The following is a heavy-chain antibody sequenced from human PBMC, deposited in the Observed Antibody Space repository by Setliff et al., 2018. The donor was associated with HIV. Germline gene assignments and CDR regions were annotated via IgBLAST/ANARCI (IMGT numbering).Heavy chain of an antibody. D-gene: IGHD2-21*01. V-gene: IGHV4-34*01. CDR1: GGSCSGYY. J-gene: IGHJ4*02. CDR3: ARVRLRAPPSIFDY. CDR2: INHSGST. Sequence: SETLSLTCAVYGGSCSGYYWSWIRQPPGKGLEWIGEINHSGSTNDNPSLKSRVTISTYTSKNQFSLRLNSVTAADTAVYYCARVRLRAPPSIFDYWGQGALVTVSS.